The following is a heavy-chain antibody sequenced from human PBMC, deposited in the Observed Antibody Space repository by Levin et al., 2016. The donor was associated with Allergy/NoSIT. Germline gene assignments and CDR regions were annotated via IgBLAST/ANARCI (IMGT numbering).Heavy chain of an antibody. CDR2: ISYDGSNK. J-gene: IGHJ4*02. D-gene: IGHD3-10*01. V-gene: IGHV3-30*18. Sequence: GESLKISCAASGFTFSSYGMHWVRQAPGKGLEWVAVISYDGSNKYYADSVKGRFTISRDNSKNTLYLQMNSLRAEDTAVYYCAKDEGYYYGSGGYDYWGQGTLVTVSS. CDR1: GFTFSSYG. CDR3: AKDEGYYYGSGGYDY.